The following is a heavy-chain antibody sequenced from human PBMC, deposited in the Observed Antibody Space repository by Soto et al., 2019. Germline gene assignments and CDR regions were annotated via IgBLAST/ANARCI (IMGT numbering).Heavy chain of an antibody. D-gene: IGHD2-15*01. Sequence: SETLSHTCAVYGGSFSGCYWSWIRQPPGKGLEWIGEINHSGSTNYNPSLKSRVTISVDTSKNQFSLKLSSVTAADTAVYYCARGPNCSGGSCYRHKYLQHWGQGTLVTVSS. V-gene: IGHV4-34*01. CDR3: ARGPNCSGGSCYRHKYLQH. CDR1: GGSFSGCY. J-gene: IGHJ1*01. CDR2: INHSGST.